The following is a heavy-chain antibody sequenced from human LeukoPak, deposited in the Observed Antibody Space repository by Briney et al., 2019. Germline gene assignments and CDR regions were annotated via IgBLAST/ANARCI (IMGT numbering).Heavy chain of an antibody. CDR2: IYYAGNT. V-gene: IGHV4-31*03. CDR3: ARGRTGLLAFDY. Sequence: SQTLSLTCTVSGYSLDSGASYWSWLRQHPGKGLEWIGYIYYAGNTYYNPSLKSRVTISVDTSKNRFSLKLSSVTAADTAVYYCARGRTGLLAFDYWGQGTLVTVSS. J-gene: IGHJ4*02. D-gene: IGHD1-1*01. CDR1: GYSLDSGASY.